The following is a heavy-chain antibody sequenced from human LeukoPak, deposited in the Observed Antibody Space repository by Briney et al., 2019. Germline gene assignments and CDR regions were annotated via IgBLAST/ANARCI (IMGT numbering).Heavy chain of an antibody. CDR2: IYHSGST. D-gene: IGHD3-22*01. CDR3: ARAPYYYDSSGYSLYYYYYMDV. Sequence: SETLSLTCTVSGYSISSGYYWGWIRQPPGKGLEWIGSIYHSGSTYYNPSLKSRVTISVDTSKNQFSLKLSSVTAADTAVYYCARAPYYYDSSGYSLYYYYYMDVWGKGTTVTVSS. CDR1: GYSISSGYY. J-gene: IGHJ6*03. V-gene: IGHV4-38-2*02.